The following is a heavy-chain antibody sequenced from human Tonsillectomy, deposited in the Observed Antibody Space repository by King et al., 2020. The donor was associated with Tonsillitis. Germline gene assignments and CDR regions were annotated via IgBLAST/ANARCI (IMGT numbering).Heavy chain of an antibody. J-gene: IGHJ4*02. CDR2: IRSKAKNYAT. V-gene: IGHV3-73*02. CDR3: TRHVEYDHTDY. D-gene: IGHD2/OR15-2a*01. CDR1: GLTFSGSA. Sequence: EVQLVESGGGLVQPGGSLKLSCAASGLTFSGSAVHWVRQASGKGLEWVAYIRSKAKNYATAYSASVKGRFTVSRDDSENMAYLQMDSLKTEDTAVYYCTRHVEYDHTDYWGRGTLVTVSS.